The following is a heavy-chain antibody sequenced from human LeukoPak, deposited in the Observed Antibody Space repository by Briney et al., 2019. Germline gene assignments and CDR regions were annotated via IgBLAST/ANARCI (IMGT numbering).Heavy chain of an antibody. CDR3: AKRDXSYYYYYMDV. D-gene: IGHD5-24*01. J-gene: IGHJ6*03. CDR1: GFTFSSYA. Sequence: PGGSLRLSCAASGFTFSSYAMGWVRQAPGKGLEWVSAISGSGGSTYYADSVKGRFTISRDNSKNTLYLQMNSLRAEDTAVYYCAKRDXSYYYYYMDVWGKGTTVTVSS. CDR2: ISGSGGST. V-gene: IGHV3-23*01.